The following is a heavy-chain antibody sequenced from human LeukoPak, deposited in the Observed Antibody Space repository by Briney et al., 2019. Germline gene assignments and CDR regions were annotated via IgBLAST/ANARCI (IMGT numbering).Heavy chain of an antibody. Sequence: GGSLTLSCAASGFTFSVSPIHWVRQASGKGLEWVGRIRSRRNGYASEYAASSKGRFFISRDDSTNTAYLQMSSLKTEDTAVYYRAAAPHDNWAELDYWGQGALVTVSS. J-gene: IGHJ4*02. CDR2: IRSRRNGYAS. D-gene: IGHD1-1*01. CDR3: AAAPHDNWAELDY. V-gene: IGHV3-73*01. CDR1: GFTFSVSP.